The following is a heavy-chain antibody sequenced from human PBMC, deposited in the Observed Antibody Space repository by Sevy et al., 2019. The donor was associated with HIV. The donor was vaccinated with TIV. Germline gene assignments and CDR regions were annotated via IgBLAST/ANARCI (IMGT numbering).Heavy chain of an antibody. V-gene: IGHV1-2*02. D-gene: IGHD1-26*01. CDR3: TRDDIYTHPWEFDW. CDR1: GFTFTDYY. Sequence: ASVKVSCKASGFTFTDYYLHWVRQAPGQGLEWMGWINPNNGDSRSAQKFQGRFTLTLDMSISTAYRELSGLKSDDTAIYFCTRDDIYTHPWEFDWWGHGALVTISS. J-gene: IGHJ4*01. CDR2: INPNNGDS.